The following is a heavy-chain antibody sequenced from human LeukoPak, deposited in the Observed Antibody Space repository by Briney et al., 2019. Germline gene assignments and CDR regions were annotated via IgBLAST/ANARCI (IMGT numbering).Heavy chain of an antibody. J-gene: IGHJ6*02. D-gene: IGHD2/OR15-2a*01. CDR1: GFAIGPYA. V-gene: IGHV3-43*02. CDR2: IKADGSGT. Sequence: GGSLRLSCAASGFAIGPYAMYWVRQGPGRGLEWVSVIKADGSGTFADSVRGRFTTSRDNSKNSLYLQMNSLTSEDTALYYCATWAFYHNLDVWGQGTTVIVSS. CDR3: ATWAFYHNLDV.